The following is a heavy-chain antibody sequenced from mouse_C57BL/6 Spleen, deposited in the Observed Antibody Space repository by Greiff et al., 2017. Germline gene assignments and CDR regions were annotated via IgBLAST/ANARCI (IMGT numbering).Heavy chain of an antibody. CDR2: IYPGDGDT. CDR1: GYAFSSSW. D-gene: IGHD3-2*02. Sequence: VQLQQSGPELVKPGASVKISCKASGYAFSSSWMNWVKQRPGKGLEWIGRIYPGDGDTNYNGKFKGKATLTADKSSSTAYMQLSSLTSEDSAVYFCAPQLRLRFAYWGQGTLVTVSA. V-gene: IGHV1-82*01. CDR3: APQLRLRFAY. J-gene: IGHJ3*01.